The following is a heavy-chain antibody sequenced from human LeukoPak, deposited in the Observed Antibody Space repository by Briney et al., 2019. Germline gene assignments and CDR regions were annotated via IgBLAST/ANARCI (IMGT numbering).Heavy chain of an antibody. CDR2: ISAHNKNT. CDR1: GYTFTSYD. V-gene: IGHV1-18*01. D-gene: IGHD1-26*01. J-gene: IGHJ4*02. CDR3: ARCIVGAITFFDY. Sequence: ASVKVSCKASGYTFTSYDISWVRQAPGQGLEWMGWISAHNKNTNYAQKLQGRVTMTTDTSTSTAYMELRSVRSDDTAVYYCARCIVGAITFFDYWGQGTLVTVSS.